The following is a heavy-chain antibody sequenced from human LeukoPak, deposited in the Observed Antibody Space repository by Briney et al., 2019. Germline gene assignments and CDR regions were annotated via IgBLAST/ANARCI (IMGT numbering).Heavy chain of an antibody. CDR2: IYYTGST. V-gene: IGHV4-59*01. D-gene: IGHD3-22*01. CDR3: ARDSSGYVNWYFDL. CDR1: GGSISSYF. J-gene: IGHJ2*01. Sequence: SETLSLTCTVSGGSISSYFWSWIRQPPGKGLEWIGHIYYTGSTNYNPSLKSRVTISVDTSKNQFSLKLTSVTAADTAVYYCARDSSGYVNWYFDLWGRGTLVTVSS.